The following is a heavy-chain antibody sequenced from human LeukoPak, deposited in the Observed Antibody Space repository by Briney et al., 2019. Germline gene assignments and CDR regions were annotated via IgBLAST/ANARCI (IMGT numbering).Heavy chain of an antibody. CDR3: AKDRGSGWSFDY. CDR2: ISYDGSNK. V-gene: IGHV3-30*04. J-gene: IGHJ4*02. Sequence: PGGSLRLSCAASGFPFSTYAIHWVRQAPGKGLEWVAVISYDGSNKYYADSVKGRFTISRDNSKNTLYLQMNSLRADDTAIYYCAKDRGSGWSFDYWGQGTLVTVSS. CDR1: GFPFSTYA. D-gene: IGHD6-19*01.